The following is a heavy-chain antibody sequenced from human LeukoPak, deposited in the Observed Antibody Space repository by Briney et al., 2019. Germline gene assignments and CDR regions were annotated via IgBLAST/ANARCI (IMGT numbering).Heavy chain of an antibody. CDR3: VRQGGGDNCR. J-gene: IGHJ4*01. CDR2: IYPWGSA. Sequence: PGGFLRLSCAASGFSLNTNDMSWVRQAPGKGLEWVSIIYPWGSAFYTDSVKGRFTVTRDESKNMMFLQMNTLRPDDTAMYYCVRQGGGDNCRWGQGALVTVSS. V-gene: IGHV3-66*02. D-gene: IGHD4-23*01. CDR1: GFSLNTND.